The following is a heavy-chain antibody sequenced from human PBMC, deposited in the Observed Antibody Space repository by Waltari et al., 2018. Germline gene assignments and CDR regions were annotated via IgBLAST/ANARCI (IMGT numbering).Heavy chain of an antibody. J-gene: IGHJ6*02. Sequence: QVQLVQSGAEVKKPGASVKVSCKASGYTFTSYDINWVRQATGHGLEWMGWMNPNSGNTGYAQKFQGRVTMTRNTSISTAYMELSSLRSEDTAVYYCARGMEATIEYYYYGMDVWGQGTTVTVSS. CDR3: ARGMEATIEYYYYGMDV. CDR1: GYTFTSYD. CDR2: MNPNSGNT. D-gene: IGHD5-12*01. V-gene: IGHV1-8*02.